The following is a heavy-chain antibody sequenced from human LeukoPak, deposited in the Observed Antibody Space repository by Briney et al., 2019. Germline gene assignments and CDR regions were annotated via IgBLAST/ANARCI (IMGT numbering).Heavy chain of an antibody. CDR3: AREGYCSSTSCYPEDAFDI. D-gene: IGHD2-2*01. V-gene: IGHV3-74*01. CDR1: GFTFGSYW. CDR2: INSDGSST. J-gene: IGHJ3*02. Sequence: PGGSLRLSCAASGFTFGSYWMHWVRQAPGRGLVWVSRINSDGSSTSYADSVKGRFTISRDNAKNTLYLQMNSLRAEDTAVYYCAREGYCSSTSCYPEDAFDIWGQGTMVTVSS.